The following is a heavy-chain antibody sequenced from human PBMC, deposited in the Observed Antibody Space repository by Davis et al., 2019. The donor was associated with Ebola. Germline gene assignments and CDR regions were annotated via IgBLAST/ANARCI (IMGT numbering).Heavy chain of an antibody. Sequence: GESLKISCAASGFSFSSYDMSWVRQAPGKGLEWVSGVSGSGVNTYYGDSVKGRFTMSRDNSKSTLYLQMNSLRVEDTGVYYCAKDQRFGSGYFSDWGQGTLVTVSS. D-gene: IGHD3-10*01. CDR1: GFSFSSYD. V-gene: IGHV3-23*01. CDR2: VSGSGVNT. CDR3: AKDQRFGSGYFSD. J-gene: IGHJ4*02.